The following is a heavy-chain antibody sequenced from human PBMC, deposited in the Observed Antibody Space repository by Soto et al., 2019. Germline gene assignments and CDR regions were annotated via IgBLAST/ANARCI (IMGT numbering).Heavy chain of an antibody. D-gene: IGHD5-18*01. V-gene: IGHV4-59*01. CDR3: PTEARGLRGYRYGYIDY. CDR2: IYYSGST. Sequence: PSETLSLTCTVSGGSISSYYWSWIRQPPGKGLEWIGYIYYSGSTNYNPSLKSRVTISVDTSKNQFSLKLSSVTAADTAVYYCPTEARGLRGYRYGYIDYWGQGTLVTVSS. CDR1: GGSISSYY. J-gene: IGHJ4*02.